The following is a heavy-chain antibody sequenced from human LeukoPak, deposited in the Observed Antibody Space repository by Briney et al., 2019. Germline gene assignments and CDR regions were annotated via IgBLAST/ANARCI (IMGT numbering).Heavy chain of an antibody. CDR3: ARHQGSGWSSGLDY. CDR1: GFTFSSYA. Sequence: GGSLRLSCAASGFTFSSYAMHWVRQAPGKGLEWVAVISYDGSNKYYADSVKGRFTISRDNSKNTLYLQMNSLRAEDTAVYYCARHQGSGWSSGLDYWGQGTLVTVSS. D-gene: IGHD6-19*01. CDR2: ISYDGSNK. V-gene: IGHV3-30-3*01. J-gene: IGHJ4*02.